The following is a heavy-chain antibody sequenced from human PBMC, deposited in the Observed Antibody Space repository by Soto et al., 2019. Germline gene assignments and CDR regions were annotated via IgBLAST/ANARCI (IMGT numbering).Heavy chain of an antibody. CDR3: ARDESSGGYLGPLDY. CDR1: GGTFSGNA. J-gene: IGHJ4*02. CDR2: ISPVFHRP. V-gene: IGHV1-69*01. Sequence: QMQLVQSGTEVKKPGSSVRFSCKASGGTFSGNALTCVPQAPGHGLEWMGGISPVFHRPKYAQKFQARLTITADASTTTAYMELSSLRPEDTALYYCARDESSGGYLGPLDYWGQGTLVAVSS. D-gene: IGHD1-26*01.